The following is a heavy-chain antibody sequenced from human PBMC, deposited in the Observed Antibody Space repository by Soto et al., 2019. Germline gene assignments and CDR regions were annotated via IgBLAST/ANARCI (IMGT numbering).Heavy chain of an antibody. J-gene: IGHJ4*02. CDR1: GFTFSSYW. V-gene: IGHV3-74*01. CDR2: INSDGSST. D-gene: IGHD2-15*01. Sequence: EVQLVESGEGLFEPGGSLRLSCAASGFTFSSYWMHWVRQAPGKGLEWVSRINSDGSSTSYADSVKGRFTISRDNAKNTLYQQMNSLRAEDTSVYYCVRTSLVVAAATREDYWGQGTLVTVSS. CDR3: VRTSLVVAAATREDY.